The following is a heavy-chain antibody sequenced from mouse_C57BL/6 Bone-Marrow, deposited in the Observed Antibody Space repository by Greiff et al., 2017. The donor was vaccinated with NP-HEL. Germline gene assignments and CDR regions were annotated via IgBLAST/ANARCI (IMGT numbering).Heavy chain of an antibody. D-gene: IGHD2-2*01. Sequence: EVTLVESGGGLVQPKGSLKLSCAASGFSFNTYAMNWVRQAPGKGLDWVARIRSKSNNYATYYADSVKDRFTISRDDSESMLYLQMNNLKTEDTAMYYCVREGLVGYDAWFAYWGQGTLVTVSS. V-gene: IGHV10-1*01. CDR1: GFSFNTYA. CDR3: VREGLVGYDAWFAY. CDR2: IRSKSNNYAT. J-gene: IGHJ3*01.